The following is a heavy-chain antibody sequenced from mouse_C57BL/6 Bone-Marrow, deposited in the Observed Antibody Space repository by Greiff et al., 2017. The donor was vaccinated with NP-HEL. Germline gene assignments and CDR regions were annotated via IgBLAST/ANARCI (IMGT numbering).Heavy chain of an antibody. D-gene: IGHD2-3*01. Sequence: VQVVESGPGLVAPSQCLSITCTVSGFSLTSYAISWVRQTPGKGLEWLGVIWTGGGTNYNSAIKSRLSISKANSKSQDFLKMNSLQTDDTARYYCATFYDFPRYWYFDVWGTGTTVTVSS. CDR3: ATFYDFPRYWYFDV. CDR1: GFSLTSYA. V-gene: IGHV2-9-1*01. J-gene: IGHJ1*03. CDR2: IWTGGGT.